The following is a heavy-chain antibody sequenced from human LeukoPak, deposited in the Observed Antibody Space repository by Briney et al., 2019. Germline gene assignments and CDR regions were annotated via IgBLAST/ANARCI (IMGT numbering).Heavy chain of an antibody. J-gene: IGHJ6*03. CDR1: GYTFTSYD. CDR3: VRWTSDILTGYYNPSYYYMDV. D-gene: IGHD3-9*01. V-gene: IGHV1-8*01. Sequence: ASVKVSCKADGYTFTSYDIHWVRQATGQGLEWMGWMNPNNGYTGYAQKFQGRVTMTRNTSISTAYMELNSLRSEDTAVYYCVRWTSDILTGYYNPSYYYMDVWGKGTTVTVSS. CDR2: MNPNNGYT.